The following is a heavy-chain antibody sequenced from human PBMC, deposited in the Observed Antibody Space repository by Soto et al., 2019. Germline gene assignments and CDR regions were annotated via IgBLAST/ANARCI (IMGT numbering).Heavy chain of an antibody. V-gene: IGHV4-39*01. D-gene: IGHD3-9*01. CDR1: GGSISSNSYH. CDR2: IYYSGGT. CDR3: ARHFSHFLTDTNWFDP. Sequence: QLQLQESGPGLVKPSETLSLTCTVSGGSISSNSYHWGWIRQPPGKGLEWIATIYYSGGTYYNPSLNSRATISVDTSKNQFSLRLSSVTAADTAVYYCARHFSHFLTDTNWFDPWGQGTLVSVSS. J-gene: IGHJ5*02.